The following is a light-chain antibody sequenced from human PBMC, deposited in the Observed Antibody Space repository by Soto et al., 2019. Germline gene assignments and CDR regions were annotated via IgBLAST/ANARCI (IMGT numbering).Light chain of an antibody. J-gene: IGLJ1*01. CDR1: SSNIGSNT. V-gene: IGLV1-44*01. Sequence: QSVLTQPPSASGTPGQRVTISCSGSSSNIGSNTVNWYQQLPGTAPKLLIYSNNQRPSGVPDRFSGSKSGTSASLAISGLQTKDEADYYGAAWDYSVIGYVFGTGSMVTVL. CDR3: AAWDYSVIGYV. CDR2: SNN.